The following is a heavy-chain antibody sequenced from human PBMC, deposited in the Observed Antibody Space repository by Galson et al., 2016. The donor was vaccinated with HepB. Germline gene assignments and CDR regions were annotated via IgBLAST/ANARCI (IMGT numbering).Heavy chain of an antibody. V-gene: IGHV3-9*01. J-gene: IGHJ4*02. D-gene: IGHD3-16*01. Sequence: SLRLSCAASGFTFDDYAIHWVRQVPGKGLEWVSGISWNSGHIDYADSVRGRFTTSRDNAKSSLYLQTNSLRAEDTAVYYCANEIRPNDYWGQGSLVTVSS. CDR1: GFTFDDYA. CDR3: ANEIRPNDY. CDR2: ISWNSGHI.